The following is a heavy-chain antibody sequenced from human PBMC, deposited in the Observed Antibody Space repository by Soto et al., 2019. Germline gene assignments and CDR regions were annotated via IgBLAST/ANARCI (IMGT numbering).Heavy chain of an antibody. D-gene: IGHD3-22*01. CDR3: ARVTLSTMRLDD. V-gene: IGHV1-69*13. J-gene: IGHJ4*02. CDR1: GGTFSSYA. CDR2: IIPIFGTA. Sequence: GASVKVSCKASGGTFSSYAISWVRQAPGQGLEWMGGIIPIFGTANYAQKFQGRVTITADESTSTAYMELSSLRSEDTAVYYCARVTLSTMRLDDWGQGTLVTVSS.